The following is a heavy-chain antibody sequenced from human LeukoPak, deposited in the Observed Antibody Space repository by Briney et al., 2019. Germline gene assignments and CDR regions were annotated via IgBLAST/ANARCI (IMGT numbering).Heavy chain of an antibody. J-gene: IGHJ4*02. CDR1: GYTFTSYY. CDR3: AGGGYDSSGDSIGHFDY. Sequence: GASVKVSCKASGYTFTSYYMHWVRQAPGQGLEWMGIINPSGGSTSYAQKFQGRLTMTRDMSTSTVYMELSSLRSEDTAVYYCAGGGYDSSGDSIGHFDYWGQGTLVTVSS. D-gene: IGHD3-22*01. CDR2: INPSGGST. V-gene: IGHV1-46*01.